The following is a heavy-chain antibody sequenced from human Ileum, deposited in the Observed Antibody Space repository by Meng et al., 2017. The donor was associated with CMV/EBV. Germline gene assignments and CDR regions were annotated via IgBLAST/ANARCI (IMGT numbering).Heavy chain of an antibody. Sequence: KVSCKASGYTFTNYYMHWVRQAPGQGYEWMGIIYPGDSNSFYGPSFQGQVTISADKSSNTAYLQGSSLKASDTAIYYCARYAGPTLQTNWFDPWGQGTRVTVSS. J-gene: IGHJ5*02. V-gene: IGHV5-51*01. CDR3: ARYAGPTLQTNWFDP. D-gene: IGHD2-2*01. CDR1: GYTFTNYY. CDR2: IYPGDSNS.